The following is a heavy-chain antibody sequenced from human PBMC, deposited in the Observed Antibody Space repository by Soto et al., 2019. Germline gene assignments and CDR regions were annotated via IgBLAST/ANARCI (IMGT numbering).Heavy chain of an antibody. Sequence: QVQLQESGPGLVKPSQTLSLTCTVSGGSINSGDYYWSWIRQHPGKGLEWIGYIYYSGSTYYNPSVTSGVTIPVDTPENQLSLQLGGVSAAGTAVCLCACGAQERRYGGPFGEWGQGTLVPVSS. D-gene: IGHD3-16*01. J-gene: IGHJ4*02. CDR2: IYYSGST. CDR3: ACGAQERRYGGPFGE. CDR1: GGSINSGDYY. V-gene: IGHV4-31*03.